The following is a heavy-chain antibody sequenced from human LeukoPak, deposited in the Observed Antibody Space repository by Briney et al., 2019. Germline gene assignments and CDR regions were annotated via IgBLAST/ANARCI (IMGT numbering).Heavy chain of an antibody. CDR3: AREFLGGQPYYFDY. CDR2: ISSSSSYI. Sequence: GGSLRLSCAASGFTFSSYSMNWVRQAPGKGLEWVSSISSSSSYIYYADSVKGRFTISRDNAKNSLYLQMNSLRAEDTAVYYCAREFLGGQPYYFDYWGQGTLVTVSS. J-gene: IGHJ4*02. V-gene: IGHV3-21*01. D-gene: IGHD1-26*01. CDR1: GFTFSSYS.